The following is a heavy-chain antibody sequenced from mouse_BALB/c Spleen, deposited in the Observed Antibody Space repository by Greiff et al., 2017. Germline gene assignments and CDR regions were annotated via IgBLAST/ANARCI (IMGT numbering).Heavy chain of an antibody. Sequence: QVQLKQSGPGLVQPSQSLSITCTVSGFSLTSYGVHWVRQSPGKGLEWLGVIWSGGSTDYNAAFISRLSISKDNSKSQVFFKMNSLQANDTAIYYCARKGITHYAMDYWGQGTSVTVSS. J-gene: IGHJ4*01. CDR2: IWSGGST. V-gene: IGHV2-2*02. CDR3: ARKGITHYAMDY. CDR1: GFSLTSYG. D-gene: IGHD2-4*01.